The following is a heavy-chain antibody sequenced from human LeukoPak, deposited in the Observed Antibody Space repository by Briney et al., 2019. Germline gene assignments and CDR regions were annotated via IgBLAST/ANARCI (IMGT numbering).Heavy chain of an antibody. V-gene: IGHV1-8*01. Sequence: GASVKVSCKASGYTFTSYDINWVRQATGQGLEWMGWMNPNSGNTGYAQKFQGRVTMTRNTSISTAYMELSSLRSEDTAVYYCARARAIVGARGPGYWGQGTLVTVSS. CDR1: GYTFTSYD. D-gene: IGHD1-26*01. J-gene: IGHJ4*02. CDR2: MNPNSGNT. CDR3: ARARAIVGARGPGY.